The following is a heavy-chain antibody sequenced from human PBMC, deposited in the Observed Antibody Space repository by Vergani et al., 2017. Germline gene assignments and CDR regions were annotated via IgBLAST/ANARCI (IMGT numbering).Heavy chain of an antibody. D-gene: IGHD1-26*01. J-gene: IGHJ4*02. CDR1: GFTLSSHA. Sequence: QVQLEESGGGVVQPGRSLRLSCAGSGFTLSSHAMHWVRQAPGKGLEWVAFIWYDGSKEYYADSVKGRFTISRDNSKNTLYLQMNNLRAEDTAVYYCARERHSYSGSYYEPDYWGQGTLVTVSS. CDR2: IWYDGSKE. V-gene: IGHV3-33*01. CDR3: ARERHSYSGSYYEPDY.